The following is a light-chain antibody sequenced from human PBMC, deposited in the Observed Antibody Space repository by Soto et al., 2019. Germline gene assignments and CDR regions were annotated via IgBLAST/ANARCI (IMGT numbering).Light chain of an antibody. V-gene: IGKV3-20*01. CDR1: QSVISS. CDR2: GAS. CDR3: QQYGSSVT. Sequence: EIVVTQSPALVSVSPGERVTLSCRASQSVISSLAWYQQKLGQAPRLLIYGASTRATGIPARFSGSGSGTDFTLTISRLEPEDFAVYYCQQYGSSVTFGQGTRLEIK. J-gene: IGKJ5*01.